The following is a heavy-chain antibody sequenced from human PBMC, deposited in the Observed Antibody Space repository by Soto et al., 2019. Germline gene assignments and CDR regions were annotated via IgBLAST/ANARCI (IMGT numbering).Heavy chain of an antibody. CDR1: GFIFSSYG. Sequence: GGSLRLSCAASGFIFSSYGMNWVRQAPGKGLEWVSYISTGGNTIYYADSVQGRFTISRDNAKNSLFLQMNSLRDEDTAVYYCARAFNKPCGDYDVGYFDFWGQGTLVTVSS. CDR3: ARAFNKPCGDYDVGYFDF. CDR2: ISTGGNTI. V-gene: IGHV3-48*02. J-gene: IGHJ4*02. D-gene: IGHD4-17*01.